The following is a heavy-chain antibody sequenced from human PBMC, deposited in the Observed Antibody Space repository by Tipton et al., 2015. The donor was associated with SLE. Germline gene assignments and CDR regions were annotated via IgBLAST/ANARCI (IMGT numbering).Heavy chain of an antibody. CDR2: ISYSGST. CDR3: ARQRTIGGKDYGMDV. J-gene: IGHJ6*02. D-gene: IGHD3-16*01. Sequence: TLSLTCTVSGGSISRYYWGWIRQPPGKGLEWIGYISYSGSTNYNPSLKSRVTISEDTSKTQFSLKLRSVTAADTAVYYCARQRTIGGKDYGMDVWGQGTTVTVSS. CDR1: GGSISRYY. V-gene: IGHV4-59*08.